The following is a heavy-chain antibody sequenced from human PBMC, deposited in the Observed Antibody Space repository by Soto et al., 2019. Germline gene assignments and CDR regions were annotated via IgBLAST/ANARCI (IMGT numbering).Heavy chain of an antibody. CDR1: GFIFSRYS. J-gene: IGHJ4*02. CDR2: ISYDGSDK. CDR3: ARNERGYSYGSMDY. V-gene: IGHV3-30*03. D-gene: IGHD5-18*01. Sequence: PGGPLRLSCAVSGFIFSRYSMHWVRQAPGKGLEWVAVISYDGSDKYYADSVKGRFTISRDNSKNTLDLQMNSLRADDTAVFYCARNERGYSYGSMDYWGQGTLVTVSS.